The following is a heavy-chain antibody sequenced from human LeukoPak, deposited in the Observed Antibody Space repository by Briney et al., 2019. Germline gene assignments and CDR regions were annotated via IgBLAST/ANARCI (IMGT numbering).Heavy chain of an antibody. CDR1: GFSFGKYW. CDR2: IKLDGSGK. Sequence: GGSLRLSCVASGFSFGKYWMSWVRQAPGKGLEWVANIKLDGSGKNYVDSVKGRFTISRDNTKNSLYLQMNSLRAEDTAVFYCARDQYDTWSRRGNFDSWGQGTLVIVSS. J-gene: IGHJ4*02. D-gene: IGHD3/OR15-3a*01. CDR3: ARDQYDTWSRRGNFDS. V-gene: IGHV3-7*03.